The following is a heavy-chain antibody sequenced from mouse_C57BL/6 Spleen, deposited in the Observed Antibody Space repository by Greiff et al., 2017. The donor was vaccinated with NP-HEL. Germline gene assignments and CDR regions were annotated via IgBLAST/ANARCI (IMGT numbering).Heavy chain of an antibody. CDR2: IYPRSGNT. V-gene: IGHV1-81*01. CDR1: GYTFTSYG. CDR3: AREGTYYSNSDWYFDV. Sequence: QVHVKQSGAELARPGASVKLSCKASGYTFTSYGISWVKQRTGQGLEWIGEIYPRSGNTYYNEKFKGKATLTADKSSSTAYMELRSLTSEDSAVYFCAREGTYYSNSDWYFDVWGTGTTVTVSS. J-gene: IGHJ1*03. D-gene: IGHD2-5*01.